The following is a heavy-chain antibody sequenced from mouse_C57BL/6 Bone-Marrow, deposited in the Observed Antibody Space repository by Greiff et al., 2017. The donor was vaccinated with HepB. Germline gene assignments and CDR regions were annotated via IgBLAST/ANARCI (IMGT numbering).Heavy chain of an antibody. V-gene: IGHV14-4*01. J-gene: IGHJ3*01. D-gene: IGHD4-1*01. CDR1: GFNIKDDY. CDR2: IDPENGDT. CDR3: TSGTFAWFAY. Sequence: VQLQQSGAELVRPGASVKLSCTASGFNIKDDYMHWVKQRPEQGLEWLGWIDPENGDTEYASKFQGKATITADTSSNTAYLQLSSLTSEDTAVYYCTSGTFAWFAYWGQGTLVTVSA.